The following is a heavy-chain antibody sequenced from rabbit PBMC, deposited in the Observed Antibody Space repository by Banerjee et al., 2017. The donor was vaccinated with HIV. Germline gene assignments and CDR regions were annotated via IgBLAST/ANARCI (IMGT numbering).Heavy chain of an antibody. V-gene: IGHV1S45*01. CDR2: IHAGSGGA. CDR3: SRGVYGGGVNYGDRGNL. J-gene: IGHJ4*01. Sequence: QEQLEESGGDLVKPEGSLTLTCTASGFSFSGSYWICWVRQAPGKGLEWIACIHAGSGGAWYASWAKGRFTISKTSSTTVTLQMTSLTAADTATYFCSRGVYGGGVNYGDRGNLWGPGTLVTVS. CDR1: GFSFSGSYW. D-gene: IGHD2-1*01.